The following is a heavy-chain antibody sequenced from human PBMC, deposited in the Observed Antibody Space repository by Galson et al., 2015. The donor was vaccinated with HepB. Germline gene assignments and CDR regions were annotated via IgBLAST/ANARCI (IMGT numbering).Heavy chain of an antibody. J-gene: IGHJ4*02. CDR3: RRAPGLPLIGYYFDY. CDR2: IRSKTYGGTT. V-gene: IGHV3-49*03. D-gene: IGHD2-8*01. Sequence: SLRLSCAASRFTFGDYAMSWFRQAPGKRLEWVGLIRSKTYGGTTEYAASVKGRFTISRDDSKSIAYLQMNSLKTGDTAVYYCRRAPGLPLIGYYFDYWGQGTLVTVSS. CDR1: RFTFGDYA.